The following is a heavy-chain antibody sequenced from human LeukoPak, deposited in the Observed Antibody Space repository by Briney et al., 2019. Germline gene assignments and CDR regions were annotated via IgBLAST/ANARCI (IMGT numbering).Heavy chain of an antibody. J-gene: IGHJ4*02. CDR1: GFTFSSYE. V-gene: IGHV3-48*03. CDR3: AREISGVADFFDY. D-gene: IGHD6-19*01. CDR2: ISSSGSTI. Sequence: GGSLRLSCAASGFTFSSYEMNWVRQAPGKGLEWVSYISSSGSTICYADSVKGRFTISRDNAKNSLYLQMNSLRAEDTAVYYCAREISGVADFFDYWGQGTLVTVSS.